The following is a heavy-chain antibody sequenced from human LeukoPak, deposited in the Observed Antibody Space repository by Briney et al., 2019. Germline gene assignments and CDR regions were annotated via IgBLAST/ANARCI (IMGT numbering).Heavy chain of an antibody. CDR1: GGSFSGYY. J-gene: IGHJ4*02. Sequence: SETLSLTCAVYGGSFSGYYWSWIRQPPGKGLEWSGEINHSGSTNYNPSLKSRVTISVDTSKNQFSLKLSSVTAADTAVYYCARGWWSDLVRGVPSFVWDYWGQGTLVTVSS. D-gene: IGHD3-10*01. V-gene: IGHV4-34*01. CDR3: ARGWWSDLVRGVPSFVWDY. CDR2: INHSGST.